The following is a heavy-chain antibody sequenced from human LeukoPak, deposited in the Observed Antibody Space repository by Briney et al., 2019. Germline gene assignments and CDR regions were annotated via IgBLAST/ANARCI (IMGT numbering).Heavy chain of an antibody. CDR3: ARGGLWFGSYYYGMDV. CDR2: ISAYNGNT. Sequence: ASVKVSCKASGYTFTSYGISWVRPAPGQGLEWMGWISAYNGNTNYAQKLQGRVTMTTDTSTSTAYMELRSLRSDDTAVYYCARGGLWFGSYYYGMDVWGQGTTVTVSS. CDR1: GYTFTSYG. D-gene: IGHD3-10*01. J-gene: IGHJ6*02. V-gene: IGHV1-18*01.